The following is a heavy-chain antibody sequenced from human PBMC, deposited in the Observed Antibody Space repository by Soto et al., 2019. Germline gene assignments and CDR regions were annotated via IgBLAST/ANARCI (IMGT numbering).Heavy chain of an antibody. D-gene: IGHD6-13*01. CDR3: ARRERAAGTDWWFDP. J-gene: IGHJ5*02. V-gene: IGHV4-39*01. CDR2: IYYSGST. Sequence: QLQLQESGPGLVKPSETLSLTCTVSGGSISSSSFHWGWIRQPPGKGLEWIGSIYYSGSTYYSPSLKRRAPISVDTSKNQFSLTLSSVTAADTAVYYCARRERAAGTDWWFDPWGQGTLVTVSS. CDR1: GGSISSSSFH.